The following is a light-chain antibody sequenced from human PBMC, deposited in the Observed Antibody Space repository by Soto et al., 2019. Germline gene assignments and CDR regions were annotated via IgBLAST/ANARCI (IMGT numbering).Light chain of an antibody. CDR1: TSNIGSNY. CDR3: YSLHDYRNGFYV. J-gene: IGLJ1*01. Sequence: QSVLTQPPSASGTPGQGVTISCSGSTSNIGSNYVYWYQQLPGTAPKLLIYRNNQRPSGVPDRFSGSKSRTSASLAISGLRAEDEADYYCYSLHDYRNGFYVFGTGTKLTVL. CDR2: RNN. V-gene: IGLV1-47*01.